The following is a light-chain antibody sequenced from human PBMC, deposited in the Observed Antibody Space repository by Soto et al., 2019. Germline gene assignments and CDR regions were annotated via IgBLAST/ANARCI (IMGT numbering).Light chain of an antibody. V-gene: IGLV2-11*01. CDR1: SSDVGGYNY. CDR3: CSYAGSYTGV. CDR2: DVS. J-gene: IGLJ2*01. Sequence: QSALTQPRSVSGSPGQSVTISCTGTSSDVGGYNYVSWYQQHPGTAPKLMIYDVSKRPSGVPDRFSGSKSGNTASLTISGLQAEDEADYYCCSYAGSYTGVFGGGTKVTVL.